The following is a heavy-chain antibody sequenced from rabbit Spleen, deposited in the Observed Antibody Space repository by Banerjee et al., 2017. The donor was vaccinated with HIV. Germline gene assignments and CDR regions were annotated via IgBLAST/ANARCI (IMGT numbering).Heavy chain of an antibody. CDR2: IYTGNTDMI. V-gene: IGHV1S40*01. J-gene: IGHJ4*01. CDR3: VRDQAGDADYGPYYLNL. Sequence: VESGGGLVKPGTSLTLTCTASGFSFSSSYYMCWVRQAPGKGLEWIACIYTGNTDMIAYANWAKGRFTISKISSTTVTLQMTSLTAADTATYFCVRDQAGDADYGPYYLNLWGPGTLVT. D-gene: IGHD2-1*01. CDR1: GFSFSSSYY.